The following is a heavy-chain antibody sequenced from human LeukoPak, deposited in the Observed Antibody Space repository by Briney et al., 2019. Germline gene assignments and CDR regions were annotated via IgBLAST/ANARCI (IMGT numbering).Heavy chain of an antibody. Sequence: LSGGSLRLSSAASGFTFSDYDMHWVRQAKGKGLEWVSAIGTAGDTYYTGSVKGRYTISRENAKNSLYLQMNSLRAGDRAVYYCARVAKERVGGVYYFDYWGQGTLVTVSS. D-gene: IGHD1-1*01. CDR1: GFTFSDYD. V-gene: IGHV3-13*01. CDR3: ARVAKERVGGVYYFDY. J-gene: IGHJ4*02. CDR2: IGTAGDT.